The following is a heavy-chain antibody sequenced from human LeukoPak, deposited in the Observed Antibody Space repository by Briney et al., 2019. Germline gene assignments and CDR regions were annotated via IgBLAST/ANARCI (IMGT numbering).Heavy chain of an antibody. J-gene: IGHJ4*02. Sequence: ASVKVSCKASGYTFTGYYMHWVRQAPGQGLEWMGWINPNSGGTNYAQKFQGRVTMTRDTSISTAYMELSRLRSDDTAVYYCARTRSSGYCPSIYFDYWGQGTLVTVSS. CDR2: INPNSGGT. D-gene: IGHD3-22*01. V-gene: IGHV1-2*02. CDR3: ARTRSSGYCPSIYFDY. CDR1: GYTFTGYY.